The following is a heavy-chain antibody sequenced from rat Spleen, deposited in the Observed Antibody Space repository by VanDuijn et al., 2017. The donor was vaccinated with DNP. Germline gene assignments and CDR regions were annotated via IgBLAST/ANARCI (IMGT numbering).Heavy chain of an antibody. D-gene: IGHD5-1*01. J-gene: IGHJ2*01. CDR2: ITNRGGRT. CDR1: RFTFSDYG. V-gene: IGHV5-20*01. Sequence: EVQLVESGGGLVQPGRSLKLSCAASRFTFSDYGMAWVRQAPTRGLEWVASITNRGGRTYYRDSVKGRFTISRDNAKSTLYLQMASLRSEDTATYYCTTGSYFDYWGQGVMVTVSS. CDR3: TTGSYFDY.